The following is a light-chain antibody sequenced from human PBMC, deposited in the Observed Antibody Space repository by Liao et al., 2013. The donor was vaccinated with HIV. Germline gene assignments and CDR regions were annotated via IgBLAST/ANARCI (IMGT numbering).Light chain of an antibody. J-gene: IGLJ3*02. Sequence: SYVLTQPPSVSVAPGKTARITCGRNNIGSKSVHWYQQKPGQAPVVVIYYDSDRPSGIPERFSGSNSGNAAILTISRVEAGDEADYYCQVWDTSRGVFGGGTKLTVL. CDR2: YDS. V-gene: IGLV3-21*04. CDR3: QVWDTSRGV. CDR1: NIGSKS.